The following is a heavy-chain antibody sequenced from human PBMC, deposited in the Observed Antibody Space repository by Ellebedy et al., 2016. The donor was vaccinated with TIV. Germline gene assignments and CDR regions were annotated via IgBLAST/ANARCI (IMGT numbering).Heavy chain of an antibody. V-gene: IGHV3-7*03. CDR1: GFTLSSYW. J-gene: IGHJ4*02. Sequence: PGGSLRLSCAASGFTLSSYWMSWVRQAPGKGLEWVANIKQDGSEKYYVDSVKGRFTISRDNAKNSLYLQMDSLRAEDTAVYYCARRPMITFGGVIVRRGDFDNWGQGTLVTVSS. CDR2: IKQDGSEK. D-gene: IGHD3-16*02. CDR3: ARRPMITFGGVIVRRGDFDN.